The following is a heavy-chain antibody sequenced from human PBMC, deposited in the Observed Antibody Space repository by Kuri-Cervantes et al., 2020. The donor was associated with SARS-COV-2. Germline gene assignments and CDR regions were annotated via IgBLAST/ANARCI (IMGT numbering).Heavy chain of an antibody. D-gene: IGHD5-18*01. V-gene: IGHV4-39*07. J-gene: IGHJ6*03. CDR1: GGSISSSSYY. CDR2: IYYSGST. Sequence: ESLKISCTVSGGSISSSSYYWGWIRQPPGKGLEWIGSIYYSGSTNYNPSLKSRVTMSVDTSKNQFSLKLSSVTAADTAVYYCAREGLVTAYYYYMDVWGKGTTVTVSS. CDR3: AREGLVTAYYYYMDV.